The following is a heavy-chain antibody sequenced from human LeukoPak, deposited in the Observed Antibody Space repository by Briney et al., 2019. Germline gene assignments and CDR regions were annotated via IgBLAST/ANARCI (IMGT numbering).Heavy chain of an antibody. Sequence: SETLSPTCTVSGGSISSYYWSWIRQPAGKGLEWIGRIYTSGSTNYNPSLKSRVTMSVDTSKNQFSLKLSSVTAADTAVYYCARDKGIAARVYWFDPWGQGTLVTVSS. CDR2: IYTSGST. CDR3: ARDKGIAARVYWFDP. CDR1: GGSISSYY. V-gene: IGHV4-4*07. J-gene: IGHJ5*02. D-gene: IGHD6-6*01.